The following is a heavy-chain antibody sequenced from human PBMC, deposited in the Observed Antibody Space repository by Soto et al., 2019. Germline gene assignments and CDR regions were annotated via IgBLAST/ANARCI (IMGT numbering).Heavy chain of an antibody. CDR2: INAGNGNT. CDR3: ARSIRDYVLPGGFDP. Sequence: ASVKVSCKASGYTFTSYAMHWVRQAPGQRLEWMGWINAGNGNTKYPQKFQGRVTITGDTSASTAYMELSSLRSEDTAVYYCARSIRDYVLPGGFDPWGQGTLVTVSS. CDR1: GYTFTSYA. V-gene: IGHV1-3*01. D-gene: IGHD4-17*01. J-gene: IGHJ5*02.